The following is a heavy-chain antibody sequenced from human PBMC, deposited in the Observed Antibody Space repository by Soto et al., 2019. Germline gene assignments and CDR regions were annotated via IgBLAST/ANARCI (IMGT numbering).Heavy chain of an antibody. Sequence: VSVKVSCKASGYTFTSYYMHWVRQAPGQGLEWMGIINPSGGNTSYAQKFQGRVTMTKDTSTDTAYMELSSLRSEDTAVYYCATVGGKQLVWYYYYGMDVWGQGTTVTVS. CDR1: GYTFTSYY. CDR2: INPSGGNT. CDR3: ATVGGKQLVWYYYYGMDV. D-gene: IGHD6-13*01. V-gene: IGHV1-46*01. J-gene: IGHJ6*02.